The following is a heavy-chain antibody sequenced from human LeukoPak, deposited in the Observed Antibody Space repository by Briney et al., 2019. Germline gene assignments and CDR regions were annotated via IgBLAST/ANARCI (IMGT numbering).Heavy chain of an antibody. V-gene: IGHV4-59*01. D-gene: IGHD2-15*01. CDR3: ARGGYSAGDNWFDP. CDR1: GGSITSSY. Sequence: PSETLSLTCTVSGGSITSSYWSWIRQSPGKGLEWIGYIHYTGSTNYNPSLKSRVTMLIDTSKNQFSLKLSSVTAADTAVYYCARGGYSAGDNWFDPWGQGTLATVSS. CDR2: IHYTGST. J-gene: IGHJ5*02.